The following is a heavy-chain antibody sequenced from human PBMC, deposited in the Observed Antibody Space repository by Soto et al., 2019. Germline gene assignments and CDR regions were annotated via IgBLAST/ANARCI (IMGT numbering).Heavy chain of an antibody. CDR3: ARESSSGCYGYFQH. Sequence: SETLSLTCTVSGGSISSGGYYWSWIRQYPGLGLEWIGAVYYSGSTYYKRPLKSRLTMSVDASKNQFSLMLTSVTAADTAVYYCARESSSGCYGYFQHWGHRIPVPAS. J-gene: IGHJ1*01. D-gene: IGHD6-19*01. CDR2: VYYSGST. CDR1: GGSISSGGYY. V-gene: IGHV4-31*03.